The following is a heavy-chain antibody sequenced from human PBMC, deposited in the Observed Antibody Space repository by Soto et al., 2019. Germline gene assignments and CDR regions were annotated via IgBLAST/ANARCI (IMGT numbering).Heavy chain of an antibody. D-gene: IGHD3-22*01. CDR1: GGSISSSSYY. J-gene: IGHJ4*02. Sequence: SETLSLTCTVSGGSISSSSYYWGWIRQPPGKGLEWIGSIYYSGSTYYNPSLKSRVTISVDTSKNQFSLKLSSVTAADTAVYYCARRAYYYDSSGYKKKGHFDYWGQGTLVTVS. V-gene: IGHV4-39*01. CDR3: ARRAYYYDSSGYKKKGHFDY. CDR2: IYYSGST.